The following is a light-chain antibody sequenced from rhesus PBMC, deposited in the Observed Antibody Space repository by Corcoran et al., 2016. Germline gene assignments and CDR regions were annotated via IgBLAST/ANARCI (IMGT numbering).Light chain of an antibody. CDR3: QHYGSREFT. CDR2: KAS. CDR1: QSISNW. Sequence: DIQMTQSPSSLSASVGVTVTITCRASQSISNWLAWYQQKPGKAPKLVTYKASTLQTGVPSRSSGSGSGTDFTLTISSLQSEDFATYYCQHYGSREFTFGPGTKLDIK. J-gene: IGKJ3*01. V-gene: IGKV1-22*01.